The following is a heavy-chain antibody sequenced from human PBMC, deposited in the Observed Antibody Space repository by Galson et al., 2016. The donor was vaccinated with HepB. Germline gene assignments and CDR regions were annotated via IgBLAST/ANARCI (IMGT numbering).Heavy chain of an antibody. J-gene: IGHJ4*02. D-gene: IGHD6-19*01. CDR2: ISYSGYT. CDR1: GGSISNSY. Sequence: SETLSLTCTVSGGSISNSYWSWIRQSPGKGLEWIGYISYSGYTHYNPSLESRVTISIDTSKNQFSLRLSSVTAADTAVYYCARHIAEAGTCFAFRGQGTLVIVSS. V-gene: IGHV4-59*01. CDR3: ARHIAEAGTCFAF.